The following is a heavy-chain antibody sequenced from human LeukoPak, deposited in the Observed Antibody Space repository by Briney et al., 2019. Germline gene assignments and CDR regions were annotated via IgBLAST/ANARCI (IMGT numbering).Heavy chain of an antibody. Sequence: GGSLRLSCAASGFNFSTYTMSWVRQAPGKGLEWVSSITSSSSYIYYADSVKGRFTISRDNAKNSLYLQMDSLRAEDTAVYYCTRASVAAAGTGAFDIWGQGTMVTVSS. CDR3: TRASVAAAGTGAFDI. V-gene: IGHV3-21*01. CDR1: GFNFSTYT. J-gene: IGHJ3*02. D-gene: IGHD6-13*01. CDR2: ITSSSSYI.